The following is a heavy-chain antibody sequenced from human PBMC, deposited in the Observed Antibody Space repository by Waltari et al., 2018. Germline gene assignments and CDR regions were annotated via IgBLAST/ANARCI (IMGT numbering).Heavy chain of an antibody. Sequence: QVQLQESGPGLVKPSRTLSLTCTVSGGSISSGGYYWSWIRQHPGKGLEWIGYIYYSGSTYYNPSLKSRVTISVDTSKNQFSLKLSSVTAADTAVYYCARDRVCSTSCSKTGNYMDVWGKGTTVTVSS. CDR2: IYYSGST. CDR1: GGSISSGGYY. V-gene: IGHV4-31*03. CDR3: ARDRVCSTSCSKTGNYMDV. J-gene: IGHJ6*03. D-gene: IGHD2-2*01.